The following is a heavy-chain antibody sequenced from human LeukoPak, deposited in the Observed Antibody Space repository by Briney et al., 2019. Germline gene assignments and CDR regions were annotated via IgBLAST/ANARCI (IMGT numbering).Heavy chain of an antibody. V-gene: IGHV4-4*02. CDR2: IYHSGST. Sequence: PSGTLSLTCAVSGGSISSSNWWSWVRQPPGKGLEWIGEIYHSGSTNYNPSLKSRVTISVDKSKNEFSLKLSSVTAADTAVYYCASSEPPYSRDFDYWGQGTLVTVSS. D-gene: IGHD6-13*01. J-gene: IGHJ4*02. CDR3: ASSEPPYSRDFDY. CDR1: GGSISSSNW.